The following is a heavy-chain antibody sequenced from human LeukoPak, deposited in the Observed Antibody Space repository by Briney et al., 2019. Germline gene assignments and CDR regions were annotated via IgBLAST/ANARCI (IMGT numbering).Heavy chain of an antibody. CDR1: GFTFSSYG. CDR3: AKDLHVVVVAATLFDY. V-gene: IGHV3-23*01. D-gene: IGHD2-15*01. CDR2: ISGGGVST. Sequence: PGGSLRLSCAASGFTFSSYGMSWVRRAPGKGLEWVSGISGGGVSTYYADSVKGRFTISRDNSKNTLYLQMNSLRAEDTAVYYCAKDLHVVVVAATLFDYWGQGTLVTVSS. J-gene: IGHJ4*02.